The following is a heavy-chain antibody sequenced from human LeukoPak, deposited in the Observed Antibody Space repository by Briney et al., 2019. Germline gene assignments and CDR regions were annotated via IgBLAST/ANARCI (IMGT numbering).Heavy chain of an antibody. D-gene: IGHD3-22*01. CDR1: GGSISSYY. J-gene: IGHJ6*03. V-gene: IGHV4-59*01. CDR3: ARASSGYSVGLYYYYMGV. CDR2: IYYSGST. Sequence: SETLSLTCTVSGGSISSYYWSWIRQPPGKGLEWIGYIYYSGSTNYNPSLKSRVTISVDTSKNQFSLKLSSVTAADTAVYYCARASSGYSVGLYYYYMGVWGKGTTVTVSS.